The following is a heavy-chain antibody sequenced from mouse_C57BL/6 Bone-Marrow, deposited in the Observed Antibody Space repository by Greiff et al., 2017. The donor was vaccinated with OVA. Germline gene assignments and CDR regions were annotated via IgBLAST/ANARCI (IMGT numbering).Heavy chain of an antibody. CDR3: AKNKLDYGYDVGWYFDV. CDR2: IWRGGST. D-gene: IGHD2-2*01. V-gene: IGHV2-5*01. Sequence: QVQLKESGPGLVQPSQSLSITCTVSGFSLTSYGVHWVRQSPGKGLEWLGVIWRGGSTDYNAAFMSRLSITKDNSKSPVFFKMNSRQADDTAIYYCAKNKLDYGYDVGWYFDVWGTGTSVTVSS. CDR1: GFSLTSYG. J-gene: IGHJ1*03.